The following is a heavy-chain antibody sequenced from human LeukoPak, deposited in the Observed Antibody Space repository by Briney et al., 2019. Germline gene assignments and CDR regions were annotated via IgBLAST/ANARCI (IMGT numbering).Heavy chain of an antibody. Sequence: PGGSLRLSCAASGLMFSSNWMSWVRLAPGKGLEWVANIKEDGTETYYVDSVKGRLTISRDNAKNSLYLQMNSLRVEDTAVYYCARGLYYYVMDVWGPGTTVTVSS. CDR1: GLMFSSNW. V-gene: IGHV3-7*03. J-gene: IGHJ6*02. CDR2: IKEDGTET. CDR3: ARGLYYYVMDV.